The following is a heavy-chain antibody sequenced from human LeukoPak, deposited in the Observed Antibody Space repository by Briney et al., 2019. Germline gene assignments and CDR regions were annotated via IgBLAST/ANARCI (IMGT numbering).Heavy chain of an antibody. J-gene: IGHJ1*01. D-gene: IGHD6-19*01. V-gene: IGHV5-10-1*01. CDR2: IDPSDSYT. CDR1: GYRFTSYW. Sequence: HGESLRISCKGSGYRFTSYWISWVRQMPGKGLEWMGRIDPSDSYTNYSPSFQGHVTISADKSISTAYLHWSSLNASDTAMYYCAGAGIAVAGNAEYFQHWGQGTLVTVSS. CDR3: AGAGIAVAGNAEYFQH.